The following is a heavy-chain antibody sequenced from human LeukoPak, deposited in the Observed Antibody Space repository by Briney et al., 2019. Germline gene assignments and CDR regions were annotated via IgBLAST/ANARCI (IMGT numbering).Heavy chain of an antibody. Sequence: VASVKVSCKASGGTFSSYAISWVRQAPGQGLEWMGGIIPIFGTANYAQKFQGRVTITADKSTSTAYMELNSLRAEDTAVYSCARGADGVSSNSRGWFDPWGQGTLVTVSS. CDR2: IIPIFGTA. V-gene: IGHV1-69*06. CDR3: ARGADGVSSNSRGWFDP. D-gene: IGHD2-15*01. J-gene: IGHJ5*02. CDR1: GGTFSSYA.